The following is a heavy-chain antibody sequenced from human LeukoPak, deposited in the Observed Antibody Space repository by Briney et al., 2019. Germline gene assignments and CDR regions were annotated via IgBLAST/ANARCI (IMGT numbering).Heavy chain of an antibody. V-gene: IGHV3-66*02. Sequence: GGSLRLSCAASEFIVTNYHMNWVRQAPGKGLEWVSNIFDDGTTYYADSVKGRSTISRDISKNTAYLQMNSLRVEDTAVYYCARDPNDGYAFLDYWGQGTVVTVSS. CDR1: EFIVTNYH. D-gene: IGHD2-8*01. CDR3: ARDPNDGYAFLDY. CDR2: IFDDGTT. J-gene: IGHJ4*02.